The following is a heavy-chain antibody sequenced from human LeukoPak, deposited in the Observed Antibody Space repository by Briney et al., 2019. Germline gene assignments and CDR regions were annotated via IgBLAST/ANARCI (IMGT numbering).Heavy chain of an antibody. CDR1: GFTFSSYA. D-gene: IGHD4-17*01. CDR3: AKGRGTTVTSAANY. J-gene: IGHJ4*02. Sequence: PGGSLRLSCAASGFTFSSYAMSWVRQAPGKGLEWVSSIGGSGDNTFYADSVKDRFTISRDNSKNALFLQMNRQRAEDTAVYYYAKGRGTTVTSAANYWGQGTLVTVSS. V-gene: IGHV3-23*01. CDR2: IGGSGDNT.